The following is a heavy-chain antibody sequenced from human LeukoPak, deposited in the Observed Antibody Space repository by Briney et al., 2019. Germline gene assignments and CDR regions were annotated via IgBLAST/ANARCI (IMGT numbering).Heavy chain of an antibody. CDR3: ARSGNIRYSNYVSYFDY. CDR1: GGSISSSNW. J-gene: IGHJ4*02. V-gene: IGHV4-4*02. CDR2: IYHSGST. Sequence: SETLSLTCAVSGGSISSSNWWSWVRQPPGKGLEWIGEIYHSGSTNYNPSLESRVTISVDTSKNQFSLKLSSVTAADTAVYYCARSGNIRYSNYVSYFDYWGQGTLVTVSS. D-gene: IGHD4-11*01.